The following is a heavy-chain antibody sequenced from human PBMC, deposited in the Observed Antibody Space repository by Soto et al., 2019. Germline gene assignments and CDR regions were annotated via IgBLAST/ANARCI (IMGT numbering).Heavy chain of an antibody. D-gene: IGHD6-13*01. Sequence: PSETLSLTCTVSGGSVSSGSYYWSWIRQPPGKGLEWIGYIYYSGSTNYNPSLKSRVTISVDTSKNQFSLKLSSVTAADTAVYYCARDSWAAAGGRWFDPWGQGTLVTVSS. CDR2: IYYSGST. V-gene: IGHV4-61*01. J-gene: IGHJ5*02. CDR1: GGSVSSGSYY. CDR3: ARDSWAAAGGRWFDP.